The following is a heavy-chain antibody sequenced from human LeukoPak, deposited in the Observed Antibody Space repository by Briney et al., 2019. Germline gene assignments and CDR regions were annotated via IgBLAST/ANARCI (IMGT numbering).Heavy chain of an antibody. CDR2: IHYSRNT. Sequence: SETLSLTCTVSGGSISSSKYSWGWIRQPPGRGLEWIGSIHYSRNTYYNPSLKSRVTISVDTSKNQFSLTLTSVTAADTSVYYCARRRGDGDYRPESWGQGTLVTVSS. D-gene: IGHD4-17*01. CDR3: ARRRGDGDYRPES. J-gene: IGHJ5*02. V-gene: IGHV4-39*01. CDR1: GGSISSSKYS.